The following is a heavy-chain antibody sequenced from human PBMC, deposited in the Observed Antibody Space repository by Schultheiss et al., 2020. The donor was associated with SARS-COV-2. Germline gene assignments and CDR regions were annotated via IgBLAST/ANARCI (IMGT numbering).Heavy chain of an antibody. V-gene: IGHV3-30*03. J-gene: IGHJ6*03. CDR2: ISSNGNTE. CDR1: GYRFSSYG. CDR3: AREYTYGYPDYMDV. Sequence: GGSLRLSCVVSGYRFSSYGVHWVRQAPGKGPEWVAFISSNGNTEYIDSVKGRFTISRDNSKNTLFLQMNSLKTEDTAVYYCAREYTYGYPDYMDVWGKGTTVTVSS. D-gene: IGHD5-18*01.